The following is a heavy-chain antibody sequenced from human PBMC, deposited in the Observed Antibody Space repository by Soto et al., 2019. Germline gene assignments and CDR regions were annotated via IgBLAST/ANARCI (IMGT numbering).Heavy chain of an antibody. J-gene: IGHJ6*02. CDR2: INGDGSSR. CDR1: GFTFTNYW. V-gene: IGHV3-74*01. Sequence: GGSLRLSCVASGFTFTNYWVHWVRQAPGRGLVWVSRINGDGSSRFYADSVRGRFTISRDNAENTLYLQMNSLRAEDTAVYYCARGVRNYYAMDGWGQGNTVTFSS. CDR3: ARGVRNYYAMDG.